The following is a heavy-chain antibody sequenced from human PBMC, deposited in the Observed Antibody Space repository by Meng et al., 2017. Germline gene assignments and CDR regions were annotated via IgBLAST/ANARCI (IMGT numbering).Heavy chain of an antibody. J-gene: IGHJ4*02. CDR1: GYSFTAYY. D-gene: IGHD6-13*01. V-gene: IGHV1-2*06. CDR2: IDPNSGVT. CDR3: ARDEDISAAGKLFGDY. Sequence: QVPLGQSGAEVKKPGASVKVSCKPSGYSFTAYYIHWLRQAPGQGLEWMGRIDPNSGVTEYAHKFHGRVTVTGDTSISTAYMELRRLTSDDTAVYYCARDEDISAAGKLFGDYWGQGTLVTVSS.